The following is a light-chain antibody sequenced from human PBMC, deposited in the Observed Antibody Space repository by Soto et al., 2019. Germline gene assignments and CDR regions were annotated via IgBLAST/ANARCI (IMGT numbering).Light chain of an antibody. Sequence: QSVLTQPPSASGTPGQRVTISCSGSSSNIGSNYVYWYKQLPGTAPKLLIYRNNQRPSGGPDRLSGSKSGNSASLAISRLRSEDEADYYCAAWDDSLNGYVFGTGTKVTVL. J-gene: IGLJ1*01. V-gene: IGLV1-47*01. CDR2: RNN. CDR3: AAWDDSLNGYV. CDR1: SSNIGSNY.